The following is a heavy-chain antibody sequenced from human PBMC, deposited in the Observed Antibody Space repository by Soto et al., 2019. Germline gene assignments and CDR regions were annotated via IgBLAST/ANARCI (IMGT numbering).Heavy chain of an antibody. Sequence: ASVKVSCKASGGAFSSHAISWVRQAPGQGLEWMGGIIPFFKATNYAQKFQGRVTITADDSTSTAYMDLYSLRSEDTAVYYCARDVPLNYYDGTYSYYAMDVWGQGTTVTVSS. CDR1: GGAFSSHA. D-gene: IGHD3-16*01. J-gene: IGHJ6*02. CDR2: IIPFFKAT. V-gene: IGHV1-69*13. CDR3: ARDVPLNYYDGTYSYYAMDV.